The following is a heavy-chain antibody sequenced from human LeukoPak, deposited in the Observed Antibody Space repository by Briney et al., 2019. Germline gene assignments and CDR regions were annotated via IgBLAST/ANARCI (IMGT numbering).Heavy chain of an antibody. D-gene: IGHD4-23*01. J-gene: IGHJ4*02. V-gene: IGHV4-61*01. CDR1: GGSVSSGSYY. CDR3: ARATVLTPGYFDY. CDR2: FYYSGST. Sequence: LETLSLTCTVSGGSVSSGSYYWSWIRQPPGKGLEWIGYFYYSGSTNYNPSLKSRVTISVDTSKNQFSLRLSSVTAADTAVYYCARATVLTPGYFDYWGQGTLVTVSS.